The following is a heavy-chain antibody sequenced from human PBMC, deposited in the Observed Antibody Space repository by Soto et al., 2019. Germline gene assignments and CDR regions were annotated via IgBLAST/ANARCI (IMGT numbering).Heavy chain of an antibody. J-gene: IGHJ3*02. CDR1: GDSISSIDYY. CDR3: ARQTTLGGVIAANVFDI. V-gene: IGHV4-39*01. D-gene: IGHD3-16*02. Sequence: QLQLQESGPGLVKASETLSLTCTVSGDSISSIDYYWAWIRQPPGKGLEWIGSIFYTGNTYYNPSLESRATLSVDTSKNQFSLKLSSVTAADTAVYYCARQTTLGGVIAANVFDIGGQGTTVRVYS. CDR2: IFYTGNT.